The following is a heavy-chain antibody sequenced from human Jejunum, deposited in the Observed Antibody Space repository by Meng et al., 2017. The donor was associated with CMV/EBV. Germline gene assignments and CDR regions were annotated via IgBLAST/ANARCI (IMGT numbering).Heavy chain of an antibody. V-gene: IGHV3-23*01. CDR2: ISTSGDSV. Sequence: GFAFSSYAMDWGRRAPGKGLEWVSAISTSGDSVYYADSVKGRFIVSRDNSKNTMYLQMNSPRAEDTAVYYCAKDAGTATGLSALDIWGQGAVVTVSS. D-gene: IGHD6-13*01. J-gene: IGHJ3*02. CDR3: AKDAGTATGLSALDI. CDR1: GFAFSSYA.